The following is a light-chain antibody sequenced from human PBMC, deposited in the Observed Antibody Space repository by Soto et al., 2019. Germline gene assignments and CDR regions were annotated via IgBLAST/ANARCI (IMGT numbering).Light chain of an antibody. Sequence: DIRMTQSPSTLSASVGDRVTITCRASHSITSSLAWYQQKPGKAPKVLIYEASSLERGVPARFSGSGFGTDFTLTISSLQPDDFATYYCQQYDTYWTFGQGTKVDIK. V-gene: IGKV1-5*03. CDR1: HSITSS. CDR3: QQYDTYWT. J-gene: IGKJ1*01. CDR2: EAS.